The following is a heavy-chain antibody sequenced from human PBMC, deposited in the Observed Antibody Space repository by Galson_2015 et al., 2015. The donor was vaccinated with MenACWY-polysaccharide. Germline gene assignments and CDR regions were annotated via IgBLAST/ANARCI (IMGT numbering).Heavy chain of an antibody. CDR2: IIPIFGTA. J-gene: IGHJ4*02. Sequence: SFPSSFFTFPLYSLLFFLPSPGQGLEWMGGIIPIFGTANYAQKFQGRVTITADESTSTAYMELSSLRSEDTAVYYCARDLGPHTGSYRDYWGQGTLVTVSS. CDR1: FFTFPLYS. V-gene: IGHV1-69*01. CDR3: ARDLGPHTGSYRDY. D-gene: IGHD1-26*01.